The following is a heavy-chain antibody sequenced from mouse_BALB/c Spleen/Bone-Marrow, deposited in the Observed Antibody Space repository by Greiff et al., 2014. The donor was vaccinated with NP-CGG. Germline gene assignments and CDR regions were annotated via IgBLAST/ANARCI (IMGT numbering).Heavy chain of an antibody. CDR1: GYTFSSYW. Sequence: QVQLQQSGAELMKPGASVEISCRATGYTFSSYWIEWVKQRPGHGLEWIGEILPGSGSTNYNEKFKGKATFTADTSSNTAYMQLGSLTSEDSAVYYCAREDIATVVEMDYWGQGTSVTVSS. CDR3: AREDIATVVEMDY. CDR2: ILPGSGST. D-gene: IGHD1-1*01. J-gene: IGHJ4*01. V-gene: IGHV1-9*01.